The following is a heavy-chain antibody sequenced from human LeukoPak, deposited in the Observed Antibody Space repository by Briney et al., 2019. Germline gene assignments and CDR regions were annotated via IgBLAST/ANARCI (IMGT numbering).Heavy chain of an antibody. CDR1: GFSLSTSGMC. V-gene: IGHV2-70*11. J-gene: IGHJ4*02. CDR2: IDWDDDK. Sequence: SGPTLVKPTQTLTLTCTFSGFSLSTSGMCVSWIRQPPGKALEWLARIDWDDDKYYSTSLKTRLTIFKDTSKNQVVLTMTNMDPVDTATYYCARISRERFTVTTYYFDYWGQGTLVTVSS. D-gene: IGHD4-17*01. CDR3: ARISRERFTVTTYYFDY.